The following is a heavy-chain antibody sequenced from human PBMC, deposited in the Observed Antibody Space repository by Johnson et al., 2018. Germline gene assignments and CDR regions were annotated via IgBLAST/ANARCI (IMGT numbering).Heavy chain of an antibody. V-gene: IGHV3-15*01. CDR2: IKSSPDTGTT. Sequence: VQLVQSGGGVVQPGRSLRLSCAASGFNFNYAWMSWVRQAPGKGLEWVGRIKSSPDTGTTDYAAPVKGRFTISRDDAKNTLYLEKNSRTTEDTAVYYCTPCPPDYEILTAYYGDWGQGTQVTVSS. J-gene: IGHJ4*02. CDR1: GFNFNYAW. CDR3: TPCPPDYEILTAYYGD. D-gene: IGHD3-9*01.